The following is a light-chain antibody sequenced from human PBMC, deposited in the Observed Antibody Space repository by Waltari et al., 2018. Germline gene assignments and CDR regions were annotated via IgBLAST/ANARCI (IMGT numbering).Light chain of an antibody. J-gene: IGKJ1*01. Sequence: DIVMTQSPDLLAVSVGERATISCNSTKSLTYKANKRNYLAWYQKKFGQPPKLLIYWASIRESGVPDRFTGSGSGKEFTLTITNLQAEDVAVYYCQQYYGTLRSFGQGTRLEIK. V-gene: IGKV4-1*01. CDR2: WAS. CDR3: QQYYGTLRS. CDR1: KSLTYKANKRNY.